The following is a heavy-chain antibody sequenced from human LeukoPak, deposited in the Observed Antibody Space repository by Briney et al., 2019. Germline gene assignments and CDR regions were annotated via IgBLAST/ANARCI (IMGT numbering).Heavy chain of an antibody. V-gene: IGHV4-59*08. CDR3: ARLEGNWNYRGAFDI. CDR2: IYYSGST. Sequence: PSETLSLTCTVSGGSISSYYWSWIRQPPGKGLEWIGYIYYSGSTNYNPSLKSRVTISVDTSKNQFSLKLSSVTAADTAVYYCARLEGNWNYRGAFDIWGQGTMVTVSS. J-gene: IGHJ3*02. D-gene: IGHD1-7*01. CDR1: GGSISSYY.